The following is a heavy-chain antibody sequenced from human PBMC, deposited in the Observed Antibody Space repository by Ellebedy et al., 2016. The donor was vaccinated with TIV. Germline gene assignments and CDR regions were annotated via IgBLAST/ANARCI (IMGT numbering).Heavy chain of an antibody. J-gene: IGHJ5*02. D-gene: IGHD2-15*01. CDR3: ARAWDIVVVVAATPFDL. Sequence: GGSLRLSCAASGFTFSSYGMHWVRQAPGKGLEWVAVIWYDGSNKYYADSVKGRFTISRDNSKNTLYLQMNSLRAEDTAVYYCARAWDIVVVVAATPFDLWGQGTLVTVSS. CDR2: IWYDGSNK. CDR1: GFTFSSYG. V-gene: IGHV3-33*01.